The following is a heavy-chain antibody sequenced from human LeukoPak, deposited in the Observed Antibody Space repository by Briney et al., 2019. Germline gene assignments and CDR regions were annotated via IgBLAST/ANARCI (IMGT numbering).Heavy chain of an antibody. D-gene: IGHD3-9*01. J-gene: IGHJ4*02. CDR3: AKDRHFAISNYDY. CDR1: GFTFSSYW. V-gene: IGHV3-7*01. Sequence: PGGSLRLSCAGSGFTFSSYWMSWVRQAPGKGLEWVANIKQDGSEKHYVDSVKGRFPISRENAKNYLFLQMNSLRAEDTAVYFCAKDRHFAISNYDYWGQGTLVTVS. CDR2: IKQDGSEK.